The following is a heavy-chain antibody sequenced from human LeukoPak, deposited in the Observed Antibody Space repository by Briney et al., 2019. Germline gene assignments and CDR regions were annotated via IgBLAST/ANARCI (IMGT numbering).Heavy chain of an antibody. D-gene: IGHD5-12*01. Sequence: GGSLRLSCAASGFTFSRYWMHWVRQAPGKGLMWVSRISPDGSTTLYADSVKGRFTISRDNAKNTLYLQMNSLGAEDTAVYYCARGGGYSGYDFQGAPQGNYFDYWGQGTLVTVSS. J-gene: IGHJ4*02. CDR1: GFTFSRYW. CDR3: ARGGGYSGYDFQGAPQGNYFDY. V-gene: IGHV3-74*03. CDR2: ISPDGSTT.